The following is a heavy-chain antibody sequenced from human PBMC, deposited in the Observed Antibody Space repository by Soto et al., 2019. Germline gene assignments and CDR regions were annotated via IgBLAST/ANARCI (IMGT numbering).Heavy chain of an antibody. CDR2: ISSSSSTI. J-gene: IGHJ4*02. V-gene: IGHV3-48*01. D-gene: IGHD6-25*01. CDR1: GFTFSSYS. Sequence: AGGSLRLSCAASGFTFSSYSMNWVRQAPGKGLEWVSYISSSSSTIYYADSVKGRFTISRDNAKNSLYLQMNSLRAEDTAVYYCARAGPAFDYWGQGTLVTVSS. CDR3: ARAGPAFDY.